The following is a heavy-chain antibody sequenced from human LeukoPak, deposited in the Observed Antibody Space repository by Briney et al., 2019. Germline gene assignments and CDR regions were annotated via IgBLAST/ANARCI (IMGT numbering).Heavy chain of an antibody. D-gene: IGHD4-17*01. CDR3: AKSYGDYYYYYGMDV. CDR2: TSGSGGST. CDR1: GFTFSSYA. V-gene: IGHV3-23*01. J-gene: IGHJ6*02. Sequence: GGSLRLSCAASGFTFSSYAMSWVRQAPGKGLEWVSATSGSGGSTDYADSVKGRFTISRDNSKNTLYLQMTSLRAEDTAVYYCAKSYGDYYYYYGMDVWGQGTTVTVSS.